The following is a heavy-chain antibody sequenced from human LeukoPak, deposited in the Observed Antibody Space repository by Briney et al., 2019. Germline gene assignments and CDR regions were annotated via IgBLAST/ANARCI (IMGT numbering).Heavy chain of an antibody. J-gene: IGHJ4*02. Sequence: GGSLRLSCAASGFTSDDYAMHWVRQAPGKGLEWVSGISWNSGSIGYADSVKGRFTISRDNAKNSLYLQMNSLRAEDTALYYCAMGWLQFDAPFDYWGQGTLVTVSS. CDR2: ISWNSGSI. CDR3: AMGWLQFDAPFDY. CDR1: GFTSDDYA. V-gene: IGHV3-9*02. D-gene: IGHD5-24*01.